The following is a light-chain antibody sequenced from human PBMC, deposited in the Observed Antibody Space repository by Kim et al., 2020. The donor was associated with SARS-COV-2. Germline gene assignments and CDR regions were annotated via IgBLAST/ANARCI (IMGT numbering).Light chain of an antibody. CDR3: QTWGTGIHV. J-gene: IGLJ1*01. Sequence: QPVLTQSPSASASLGASVTLTCTLSSGHSTYAIAWHQQQPEKGPRYLMKVNSDGSHNKGDGIPDRFSGSSSGAERYLTISSLQSEDEADYYCQTWGTGIHVFGTGTKVTVL. V-gene: IGLV4-69*01. CDR2: VNSDGSH. CDR1: SGHSTYA.